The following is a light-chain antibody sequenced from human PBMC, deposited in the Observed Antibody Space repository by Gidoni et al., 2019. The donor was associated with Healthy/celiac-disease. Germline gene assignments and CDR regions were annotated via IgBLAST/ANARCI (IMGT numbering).Light chain of an antibody. CDR3: EQYNNWAPIT. Sequence: EIVLTQSPATLSVSPGERATLSCRASQSVNSNLAWYQQKPGQAPRLLIYGASTRATGIPARFSGSGSGTEFTLTISSLQSEDCAVYYCEQYNNWAPITFGQGTRLEIK. V-gene: IGKV3-15*01. J-gene: IGKJ5*01. CDR2: GAS. CDR1: QSVNSN.